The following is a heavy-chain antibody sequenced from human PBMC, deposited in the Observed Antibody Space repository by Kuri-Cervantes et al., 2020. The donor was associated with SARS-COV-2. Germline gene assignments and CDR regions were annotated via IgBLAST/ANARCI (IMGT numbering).Heavy chain of an antibody. CDR3: ARRSGYGSGSYYEAEYFQH. Sequence: GESLKISCAVSGFTFTSHAMHWVRQAPGKGLEWVALISYDGSNKFYADSVKGRFTISRDNSKNTLYLQMNSLRAEDTAVYYCARRSGYGSGSYYEAEYFQHWGQSTLVTVSS. CDR1: GFTFTSHA. J-gene: IGHJ1*01. D-gene: IGHD3-10*01. V-gene: IGHV3-30*03. CDR2: ISYDGSNK.